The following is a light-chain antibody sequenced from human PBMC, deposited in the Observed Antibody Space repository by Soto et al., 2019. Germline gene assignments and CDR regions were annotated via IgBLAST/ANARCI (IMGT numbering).Light chain of an antibody. Sequence: DIQMTQSPSSVSASVGDRVIIICRASQGITTSLAWYPQKPGKAPKLLIYDASSLPSGVPSRFSGSGSGTEVTISIGCLKAENFELPFCQQVSSSPRNFGGGTKVDIK. CDR1: QGITTS. J-gene: IGKJ4*01. CDR2: DAS. V-gene: IGKV1-12*01. CDR3: QQVSSSPRN.